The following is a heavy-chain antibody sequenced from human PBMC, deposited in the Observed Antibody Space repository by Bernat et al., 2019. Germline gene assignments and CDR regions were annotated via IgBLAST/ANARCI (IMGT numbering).Heavy chain of an antibody. CDR1: GLTVSTNY. D-gene: IGHD4-17*01. CDR2: IHSDGKT. J-gene: IGHJ4*02. Sequence: VQLVESGGGVVQPGRSLRLSCAASGLTVSTNYMSWVRRAPGKGLEWVSVIHSDGKTYYADSVRGRFTISRDNSENTVYLQMNSLRVEDTAVYFCARDPGYGDPVGYWGQGTPVTVSP. V-gene: IGHV3-66*01. CDR3: ARDPGYGDPVGY.